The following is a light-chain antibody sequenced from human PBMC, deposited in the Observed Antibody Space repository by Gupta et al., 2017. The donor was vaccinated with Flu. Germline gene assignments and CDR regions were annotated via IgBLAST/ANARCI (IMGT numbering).Light chain of an antibody. J-gene: IGLJ2*01. CDR2: DVS. Sequence: SSDVGGYNYVSWYQQHPGKAPKLMIYDVSHRPSGVSNRFSGSKSGNTASLTISGLQAEDEADYYCGSASSSTGGVVFGGGTKLTVL. V-gene: IGLV2-14*04. CDR3: GSASSSTGGVV. CDR1: SSDVGGYNY.